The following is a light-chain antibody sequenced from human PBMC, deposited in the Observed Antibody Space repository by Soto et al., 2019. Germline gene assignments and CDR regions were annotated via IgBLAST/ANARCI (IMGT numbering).Light chain of an antibody. CDR1: QSVSSIY. V-gene: IGKV3-20*01. CDR3: QQYGSSALT. J-gene: IGKJ4*01. Sequence: EIVLTQSPGTLSLSPGERATLSCRASQSVSSIYLGWYQQKPGQAPRLLIYGASSRATGIPDRFSGSGSGTDFTLTISRLEPEDFAVYYCQQYGSSALTFGGGTKVDIK. CDR2: GAS.